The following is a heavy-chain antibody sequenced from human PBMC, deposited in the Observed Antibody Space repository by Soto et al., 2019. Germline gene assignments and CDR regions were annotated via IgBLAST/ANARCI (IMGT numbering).Heavy chain of an antibody. CDR3: ARLTYYYDSSGYPFDS. CDR2: IYPGDSDT. V-gene: IGHV5-51*01. J-gene: IGHJ4*02. CDR1: GYSFTSYW. Sequence: PXESLKISCKGSGYSFTSYWIGWVRQMPGKGLEWMGIIYPGDSDTRYSPSFQGQVTISADKSISTAYLQWSSLKASDTAMYYCARLTYYYDSSGYPFDSWGQGPLATVSS. D-gene: IGHD3-22*01.